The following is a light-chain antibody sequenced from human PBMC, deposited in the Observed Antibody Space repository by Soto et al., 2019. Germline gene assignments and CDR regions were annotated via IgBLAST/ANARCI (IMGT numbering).Light chain of an antibody. V-gene: IGKV3-15*01. J-gene: IGKJ5*01. Sequence: VMSQSPATLSVSPGERATHSCRASESVSRNLAWYQQKPGQAPRLLIYDASTRATGIPDRFSGGGSGTEFTLTISSLQSEDFVVYYCQQYNSWPPIPFGQVTRLAV. CDR3: QQYNSWPPIP. CDR2: DAS. CDR1: ESVSRN.